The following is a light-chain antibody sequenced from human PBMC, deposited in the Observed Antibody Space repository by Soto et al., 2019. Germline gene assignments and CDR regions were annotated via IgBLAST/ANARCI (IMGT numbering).Light chain of an antibody. CDR3: QQYNNWPPGT. CDR2: GAS. Sequence: EIVMTQSPATLSVSPGERATLSCRASQSVSSNLAWYQQKPGQAPRLLIYGASTRATGIPARFSGSGSGTEFTLTISSLQSEDFGVYYCQQYNNWPPGTFGQGNKLEIK. J-gene: IGKJ2*01. V-gene: IGKV3-15*01. CDR1: QSVSSN.